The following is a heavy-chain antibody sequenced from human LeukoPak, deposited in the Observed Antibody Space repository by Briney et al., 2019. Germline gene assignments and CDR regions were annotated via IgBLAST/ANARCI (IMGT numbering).Heavy chain of an antibody. V-gene: IGHV1-8*01. CDR2: MNPNSGNT. CDR3: ARVSRGYSSGWYISNYYYYYMDV. Sequence: GASVKVSCKASGYTFTSYDINWVQQATGQGLEWMGWMNPNSGNTGYAQKFQGRVTMTRNTSISTAYMELSSLRSEDTAVYYCARVSRGYSSGWYISNYYYYYMDVWGKGTTVTVSS. J-gene: IGHJ6*03. CDR1: GYTFTSYD. D-gene: IGHD6-19*01.